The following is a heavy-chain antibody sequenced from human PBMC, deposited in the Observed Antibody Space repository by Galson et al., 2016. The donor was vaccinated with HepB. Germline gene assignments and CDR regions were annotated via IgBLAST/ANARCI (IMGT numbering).Heavy chain of an antibody. V-gene: IGHV3-64D*06. CDR2: IRSNGDST. Sequence: SLRLSCAASGFTFSSYAMHWVRQAPGKGVESVSSIRSNGDSTYYTDSVKGRFTISRDNSKNTLNLQMSSLRAEDTAVYYCARVRSSWYYFDYWGQGTLVTVSS. CDR3: ARVRSSWYYFDY. CDR1: GFTFSSYA. D-gene: IGHD6-13*01. J-gene: IGHJ4*02.